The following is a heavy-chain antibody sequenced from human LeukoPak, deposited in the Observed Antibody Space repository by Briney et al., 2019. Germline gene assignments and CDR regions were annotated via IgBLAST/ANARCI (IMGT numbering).Heavy chain of an antibody. J-gene: IGHJ2*01. CDR3: ARETHFDWSYWYFDL. V-gene: IGHV3-53*01. Sequence: PGGSLRLSCAASGFTVSSNYMSWVRQAPGKGLEWVSVIYSGGSTYYADSVKGRFTISRDNSKNTLYLQMNSLRAEDTAVYYCARETHFDWSYWYFDLWGRGTLVTVPS. CDR1: GFTVSSNY. CDR2: IYSGGST. D-gene: IGHD3-9*01.